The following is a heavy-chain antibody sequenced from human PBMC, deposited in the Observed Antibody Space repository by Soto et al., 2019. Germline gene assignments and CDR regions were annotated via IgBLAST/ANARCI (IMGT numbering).Heavy chain of an antibody. CDR2: ISYDGSSK. D-gene: IGHD1-26*01. CDR3: VLGIGIYWILDY. CDR1: GFTFSNYG. J-gene: IGHJ4*02. V-gene: IGHV3-30*03. Sequence: QVQLVESGGGVVQPGRSLRLSCAASGFTFSNYGMYWVRQAPGKGLEWVAFISYDGSSKFYADPMKGRHTISRDNSKNTLYLQTNSLRAEHTAHYYYVLGIGIYWILDYWGQGTLVTVSS.